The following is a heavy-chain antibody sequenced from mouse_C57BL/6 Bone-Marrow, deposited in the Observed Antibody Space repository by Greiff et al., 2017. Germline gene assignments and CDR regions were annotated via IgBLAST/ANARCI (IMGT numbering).Heavy chain of an antibody. D-gene: IGHD1-1*01. CDR1: GYTFTSYG. J-gene: IGHJ4*01. V-gene: IGHV1-81*01. CDR2: IYPRSGHT. CDR3: ARKGITTVDAMDY. Sequence: QVHVKQSGAELARPGASVKLSCKASGYTFTSYGISWVKQRTGQGLEWIGEIYPRSGHTYYNEKFKGKATLTADKSSSTAYMELRSLTSEDSAVYFCARKGITTVDAMDYWGQGTSVTVSS.